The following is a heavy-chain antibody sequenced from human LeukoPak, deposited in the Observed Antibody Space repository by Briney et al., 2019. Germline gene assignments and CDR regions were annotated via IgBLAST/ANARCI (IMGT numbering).Heavy chain of an antibody. V-gene: IGHV3-23*01. CDR3: ARFDYGDYEGYFDY. CDR2: ISGSRGST. J-gene: IGHJ4*02. Sequence: PGGSLRLSXADSGFNFSNYAMIWLRQAPGKGLEWVSGISGSRGSTYYADSVKGRFTISSDNSNNTMYLKMNSLRAEDTAVYYCARFDYGDYEGYFDYWGQGTLVTVST. CDR1: GFNFSNYA. D-gene: IGHD4-17*01.